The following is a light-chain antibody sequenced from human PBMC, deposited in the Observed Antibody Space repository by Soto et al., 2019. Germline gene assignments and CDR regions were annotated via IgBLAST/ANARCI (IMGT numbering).Light chain of an antibody. V-gene: IGKV3-20*01. CDR3: QQYGRSPLT. CDR2: DAS. Sequence: EIVLTQSPGTLSLSPGERATLSCRASQSVRSNYLAWYQQKPGQAPRFLIYDASTRATDIPDRFRGSGSGTDFTLTISRLEPEDFAVYYCQQYGRSPLTFGGGTKVEIK. CDR1: QSVRSNY. J-gene: IGKJ4*01.